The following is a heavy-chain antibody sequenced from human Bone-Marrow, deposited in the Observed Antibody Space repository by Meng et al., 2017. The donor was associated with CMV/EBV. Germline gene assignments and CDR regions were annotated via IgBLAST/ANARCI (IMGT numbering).Heavy chain of an antibody. CDR2: IYYTGST. V-gene: IGHV4-61*01. Sequence: GSLRLSCTVSGGSVSTGTYYRIWIRQPPGKGLEWIGYIYYTGSTNYNPSLKSRVTISADTSNNQFSLRLTSVTAADTAVYYCARASGTTNLATDYWGQGTLVTVSS. J-gene: IGHJ4*02. CDR1: GGSVSTGTYY. D-gene: IGHD1-7*01. CDR3: ARASGTTNLATDY.